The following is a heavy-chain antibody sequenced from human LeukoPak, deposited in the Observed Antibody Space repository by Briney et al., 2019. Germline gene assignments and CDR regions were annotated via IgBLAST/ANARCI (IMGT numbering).Heavy chain of an antibody. CDR3: ARDLYCSGGSCLYFDY. Sequence: GRSLRLSCAASGFTFSSYGMHWVRQAPGKGLEWVAVMYYDGISKYYADSVKGRFTISRDNSMNKLYLQMNSLRAEDTAVYFCARDLYCSGGSCLYFDYWGQGTLVTVSS. CDR1: GFTFSSYG. CDR2: MYYDGISK. D-gene: IGHD2-15*01. J-gene: IGHJ4*02. V-gene: IGHV3-33*01.